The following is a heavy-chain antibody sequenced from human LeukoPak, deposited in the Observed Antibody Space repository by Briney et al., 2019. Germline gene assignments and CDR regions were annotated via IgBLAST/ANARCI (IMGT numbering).Heavy chain of an antibody. J-gene: IGHJ6*02. CDR3: AREMLTIARLYYYGMDV. CDR1: GYTFTGYY. CDR2: ISPNSGGT. D-gene: IGHD1-1*01. V-gene: IGHV1-2*02. Sequence: ASAKVSCKASGYTFTGYYMHWVRQAPRQGLEWMGWISPNSGGTNYAQKFQGRVTMTRDTSISTAYMELSRLRSDDTAVYYCAREMLTIARLYYYGMDVWGQGTTVTVSS.